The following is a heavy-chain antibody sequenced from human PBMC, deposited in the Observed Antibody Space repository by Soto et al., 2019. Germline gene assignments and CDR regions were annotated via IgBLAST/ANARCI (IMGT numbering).Heavy chain of an antibody. Sequence: QVHLVQSGAEVKKPGASVKVSCKGSGYGFTTYGITWVRQAPGQGLEWMAWISAHNGNTNYAHKLQGRVTVTRDTSTSPAYMELRSLRSDDTAVYYCARGRYGDYWGQGALVTVSS. J-gene: IGHJ4*02. CDR3: ARGRYGDY. V-gene: IGHV1-18*01. CDR1: GYGFTTYG. CDR2: ISAHNGNT. D-gene: IGHD1-1*01.